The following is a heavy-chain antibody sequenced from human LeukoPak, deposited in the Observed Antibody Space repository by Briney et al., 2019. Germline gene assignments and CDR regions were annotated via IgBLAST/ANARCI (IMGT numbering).Heavy chain of an antibody. J-gene: IGHJ4*02. Sequence: WASVKVSCKASGYTFTGYYMHWVRQAPGQGLEWMGWINPNSGGTNYAQKLQGRVTMTTDTSTSTAYMELRSLRSDDTAVYYCARQFPDSSGWYNIGAWDYWGQGTLVTVSS. CDR2: INPNSGGT. CDR3: ARQFPDSSGWYNIGAWDY. D-gene: IGHD6-19*01. V-gene: IGHV1-2*02. CDR1: GYTFTGYY.